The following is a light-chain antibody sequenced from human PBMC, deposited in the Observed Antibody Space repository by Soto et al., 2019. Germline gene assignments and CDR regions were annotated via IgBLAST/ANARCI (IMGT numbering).Light chain of an antibody. CDR1: QGIRID. V-gene: IGKV1-13*02. CDR3: QQFNTSPWT. CDR2: KSS. Sequence: AIQMTQSPSSLSASVGDRVTITCRASQGIRIDLGWYQQKPGRAPKLLIYKSSILESGVPSRFSGSGSGTEFTLTISSLQPDDFATYYCQQFNTSPWTFGQGTKVDIK. J-gene: IGKJ1*01.